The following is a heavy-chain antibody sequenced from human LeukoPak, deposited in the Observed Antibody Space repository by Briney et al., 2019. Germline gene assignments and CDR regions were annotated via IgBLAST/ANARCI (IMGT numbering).Heavy chain of an antibody. CDR2: ISGST. V-gene: IGHV3-23*01. Sequence: PGGSLRLSCAASGFTFSNYAMSWVRQAPGKGLEWVSIISGSTYYADSVKGRFTISRDNSNNTLDLQMNSLRAEDTAVYYCARDRGYDFWSGYWVEYYYYYYGMDVWGQGTTVTVSS. J-gene: IGHJ6*02. CDR3: ARDRGYDFWSGYWVEYYYYYYGMDV. CDR1: GFTFSNYA. D-gene: IGHD3-3*01.